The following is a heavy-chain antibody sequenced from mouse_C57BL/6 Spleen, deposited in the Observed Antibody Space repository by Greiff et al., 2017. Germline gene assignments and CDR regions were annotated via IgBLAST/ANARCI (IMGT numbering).Heavy chain of an antibody. Sequence: DVKLVESGGGLVQPGGSLKLSCAASGFTFSDYYMYWVRQTPEKRLEWVAYISNGGGSTYYPDTVKGRFTISRDNAKNTLYLQMSRLKSEDTAMYYCARPDYGWGQGTSVTVSS. J-gene: IGHJ4*01. CDR3: ARPDYG. D-gene: IGHD2-4*01. CDR2: ISNGGGST. V-gene: IGHV5-12*01. CDR1: GFTFSDYY.